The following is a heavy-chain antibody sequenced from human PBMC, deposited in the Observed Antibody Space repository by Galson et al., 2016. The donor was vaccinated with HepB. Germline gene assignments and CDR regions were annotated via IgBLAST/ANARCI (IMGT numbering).Heavy chain of an antibody. V-gene: IGHV2-70*01. D-gene: IGHD1-1*01. Sequence: PALVKPTQTLTLTCAFSGFSLSTSGMCVSWFRQPPGKALEWLALIDWADDRYYSTSLKTRLTISKDTSKNQVVLTMTNMDPVDTATYYCARITVKGNWDDVGVFDYWGQGTLVTVSS. CDR3: ARITVKGNWDDVGVFDY. CDR1: GFSLSTSGMC. CDR2: IDWADDR. J-gene: IGHJ4*02.